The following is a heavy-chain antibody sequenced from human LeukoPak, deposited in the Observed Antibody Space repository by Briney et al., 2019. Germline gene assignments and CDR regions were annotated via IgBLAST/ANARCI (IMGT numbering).Heavy chain of an antibody. CDR1: GFTFSSFG. Sequence: GGSLRLSCAASGFTFSSFGMHWVRQAPGKGLEWVAYIRYDGSNKKYADSLEGRFTISRDNSKNALYLQIDSLRPEDTAVYYCAKKSGAAFYNWFDPWGQGALVTVSS. D-gene: IGHD1-26*01. J-gene: IGHJ5*02. V-gene: IGHV3-30*02. CDR2: IRYDGSNK. CDR3: AKKSGAAFYNWFDP.